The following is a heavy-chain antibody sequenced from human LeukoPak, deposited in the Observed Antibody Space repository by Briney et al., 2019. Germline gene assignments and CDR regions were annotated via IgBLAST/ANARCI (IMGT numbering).Heavy chain of an antibody. CDR2: ISSNGDNT. J-gene: IGHJ4*02. CDR3: VRGTGY. V-gene: IGHV3-64D*06. CDR1: GFTFSTYV. Sequence: GGSLRLSCSVSGFTFSTYVMHWVRQAPGKGLEYVSAISSNGDNTYYADSVKGRFTISRDNSKNTLYLQMSSLRADDTSVYYCVRGTGYWGQGTLVTVSS.